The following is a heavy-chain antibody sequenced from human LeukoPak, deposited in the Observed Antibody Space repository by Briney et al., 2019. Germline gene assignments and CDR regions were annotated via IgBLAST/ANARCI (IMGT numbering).Heavy chain of an antibody. CDR1: GFTFSSYW. V-gene: IGHV3-74*01. J-gene: IGHJ6*02. CDR2: INSDGSTT. D-gene: IGHD2-2*01. CDR3: ARDGCSSTSCPGANYYYYGMDV. Sequence: GGSLSLSCAASGFTFSSYWMHWVRQAPGKGLVWVSRINSDGSTTNYADSVKGRLTISRDNAKNSLYLQMNSLRAEDTAVYYCARDGCSSTSCPGANYYYYGMDVWGQGTTVTVSS.